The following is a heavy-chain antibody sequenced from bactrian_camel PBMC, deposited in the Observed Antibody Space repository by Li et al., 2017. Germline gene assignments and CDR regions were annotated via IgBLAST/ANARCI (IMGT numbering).Heavy chain of an antibody. CDR2: IDRDGKI. CDR3: AADDGYCGANATPGFNY. V-gene: IGHV3S31*01. J-gene: IGHJ4*01. CDR1: GFTFSNYA. Sequence: VQLVESGGGLVQPGGSLRLSCAASGFTFSNYAMSWVRQPPGKERVGVAAIDRDGKIKYATSVKGRFTFSKDNDKNTLYLQMDNLKPEDTAMYYCAADDGYCGANATPGFNYWGQGTQVTVS. D-gene: IGHD2*01.